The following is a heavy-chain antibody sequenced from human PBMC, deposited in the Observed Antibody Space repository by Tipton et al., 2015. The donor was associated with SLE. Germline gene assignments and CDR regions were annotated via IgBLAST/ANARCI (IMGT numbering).Heavy chain of an antibody. CDR3: ARVDYDFWSGSDY. V-gene: IGHV4-59*01. CDR1: GGSISSYY. J-gene: IGHJ4*02. D-gene: IGHD3-3*01. Sequence: TLSLTCTVSGGSISSYYWSWIRQPPGKGLEWIGYIYYSGSTNYNPSLKSRVTISVDTSKNKFSLKLSSVTAADTAVYYCARVDYDFWSGSDYWGQGTLVTVSS. CDR2: IYYSGST.